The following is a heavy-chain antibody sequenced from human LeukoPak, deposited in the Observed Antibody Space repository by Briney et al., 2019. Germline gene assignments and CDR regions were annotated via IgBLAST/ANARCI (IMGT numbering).Heavy chain of an antibody. V-gene: IGHV3-23*01. CDR1: GFTFSSYA. Sequence: GGSLRLSCAASGFTFSSYAMSWVRQAPGKGLEWVSAISDSGGSTYHADSVKGRFTISRDNSKNTLYLQMNSLRAEDTAVYYCASMVQGVISPYYFDYWGQGTLVTVSS. CDR3: ASMVQGVISPYYFDY. J-gene: IGHJ4*02. CDR2: ISDSGGST. D-gene: IGHD3-10*01.